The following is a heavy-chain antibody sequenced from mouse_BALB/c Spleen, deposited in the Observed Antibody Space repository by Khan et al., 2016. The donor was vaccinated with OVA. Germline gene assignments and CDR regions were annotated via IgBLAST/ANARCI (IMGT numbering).Heavy chain of an antibody. D-gene: IGHD1-1*01. V-gene: IGHV5-6*02. CDR3: ERRAYYYKREGFAY. J-gene: IGHJ3*01. Sequence: EVMLVESGGDLVKPGGSLKLSCAASGFTFSTYGMSWVRQTPDKRLEWVATVSTGGSYTYYTDTVKGRFTISRDNAKNTLYLHMSSLKSEDTAMFYCERRAYYYKREGFAYWGQGTLVTVSA. CDR2: VSTGGSYT. CDR1: GFTFSTYG.